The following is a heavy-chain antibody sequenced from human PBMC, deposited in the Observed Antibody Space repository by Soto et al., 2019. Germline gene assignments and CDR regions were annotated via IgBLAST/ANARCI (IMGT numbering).Heavy chain of an antibody. V-gene: IGHV3-23*01. CDR3: AKWEDSWSAYGHY. CDR1: GFSFSDYV. D-gene: IGHD3-3*01. CDR2: ISHSAVSS. Sequence: EVYLLESGGGLVQPGGSLRLSCVASGFSFSDYVMAWVRQAPGKGLEWVSGISHSAVSSFSAASVKGRFTVSRDNSKNTMYLQMDSLETEDTAGYYCAKWEDSWSAYGHYWGQGTLVTVSS. J-gene: IGHJ4*02.